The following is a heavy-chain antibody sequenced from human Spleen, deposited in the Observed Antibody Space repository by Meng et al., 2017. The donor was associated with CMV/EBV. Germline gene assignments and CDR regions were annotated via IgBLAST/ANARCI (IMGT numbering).Heavy chain of an antibody. CDR1: GFTFGDYA. Sequence: GESLKISCTASGFTFGDYAMNWIRWAQGKGLEWVSSVSSSGSSMEYADSVRGRFTISRDNARNSVYLVMNSLRVEDTAVYYCARDALSSGGDYWGQGALVTVSS. V-gene: IGHV3-21*01. J-gene: IGHJ4*02. CDR2: VSSSGSSM. CDR3: ARDALSSGGDY. D-gene: IGHD6-19*01.